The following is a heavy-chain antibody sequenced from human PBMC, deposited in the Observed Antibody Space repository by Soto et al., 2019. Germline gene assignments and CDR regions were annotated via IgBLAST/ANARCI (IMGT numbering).Heavy chain of an antibody. CDR1: GFSLSTSGGG. Sequence: QITLKESGPTLVKPTQTLTPTCTFSGFSLSTSGGGVGWIRQPPGKALEWLALIYWDDDKRYSPSLKNRLTITKDTSNDQVVLTMTNMDPVDTATYYCAHSRGGGNSAWFDPWGQGTLVTVSS. J-gene: IGHJ5*02. D-gene: IGHD2-21*02. CDR2: IYWDDDK. V-gene: IGHV2-5*02. CDR3: AHSRGGGNSAWFDP.